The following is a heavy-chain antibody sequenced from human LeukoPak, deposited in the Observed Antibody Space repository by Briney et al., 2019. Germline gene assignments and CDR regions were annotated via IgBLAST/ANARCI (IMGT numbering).Heavy chain of an antibody. Sequence: LSLTCAVYGGSFSDYYMSWIRQAPGKGLEWVSYISSSGSTIYYADSVKGRFTISRDNAKNSLYLQMNSLRAEDTAVYYCARGGENYYDSSGYYPFDYWGQGTLVTVSS. CDR3: ARGGENYYDSSGYYPFDY. J-gene: IGHJ4*02. V-gene: IGHV3-11*01. D-gene: IGHD3-22*01. CDR2: ISSSGSTI. CDR1: GGSFSDYY.